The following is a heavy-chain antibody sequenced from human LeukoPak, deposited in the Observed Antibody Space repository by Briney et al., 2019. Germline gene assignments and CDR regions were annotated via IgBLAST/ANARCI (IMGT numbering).Heavy chain of an antibody. Sequence: SVKVSCTASGYTFTSYDINWVRQAPGQGLEWMGGIIPIFGTANYAQKFQGRVTITADESTSTAYMELSSLRSEDTAVYYCARGAGYCSSTSCYIVYDYYYYGMDVWGQGTTVTVSS. J-gene: IGHJ6*02. CDR2: IIPIFGTA. CDR1: GYTFTSYD. CDR3: ARGAGYCSSTSCYIVYDYYYYGMDV. D-gene: IGHD2-2*02. V-gene: IGHV1-69*13.